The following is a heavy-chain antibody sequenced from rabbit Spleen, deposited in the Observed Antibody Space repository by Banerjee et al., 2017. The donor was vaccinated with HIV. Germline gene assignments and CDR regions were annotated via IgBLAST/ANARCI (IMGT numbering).Heavy chain of an antibody. D-gene: IGHD6-1*01. Sequence: QSLEESGGGLVKPGASLTLTCKASGFSFSGSDHMCWVRQAPGKGLEWISCIAGSSSGFTYSATWAKGRFTCSKTSSTTVTLQLTSLTAADTATYFCARDDGSYDYIDGYFNLWGQGTLVTVS. CDR3: ARDDGSYDYIDGYFNL. V-gene: IGHV1S40*01. J-gene: IGHJ4*01. CDR2: IAGSSSGFT. CDR1: GFSFSGSDH.